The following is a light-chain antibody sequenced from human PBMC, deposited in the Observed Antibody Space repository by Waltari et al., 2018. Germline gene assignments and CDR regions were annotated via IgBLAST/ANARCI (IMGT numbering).Light chain of an antibody. J-gene: IGLJ2*01. V-gene: IGLV2-14*03. CDR2: DVS. CDR3: SSYITSSTLEL. Sequence: QSALTQPASVSGSPGQSITISCTGTSSDLGGYKYVSWYQQHPGKAPKLMIYDVSNRPSGVSNRFSGSKSGNTASLTISGLQAEDEADYYCSSYITSSTLELFGGGTSLTVL. CDR1: SSDLGGYKY.